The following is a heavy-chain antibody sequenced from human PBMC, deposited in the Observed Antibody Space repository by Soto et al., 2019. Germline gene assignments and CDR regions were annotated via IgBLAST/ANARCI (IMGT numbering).Heavy chain of an antibody. V-gene: IGHV3-72*01. CDR1: GFTFSGHY. CDR2: IRNKPNGHTT. D-gene: IGHD3-16*01. Sequence: QPGGSLRLSCAGSGFTFSGHYMDWVRQAPGKGLEWLGRIRNKPNGHTTEYAASVKGRFTISRDDSKNSVYLQMNSLKSEDTAVYYCSTTVITAPLFEYWGQGTLVTVS. J-gene: IGHJ4*02. CDR3: STTVITAPLFEY.